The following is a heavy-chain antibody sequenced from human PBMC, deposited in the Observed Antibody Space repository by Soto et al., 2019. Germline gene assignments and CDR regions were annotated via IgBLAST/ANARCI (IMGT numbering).Heavy chain of an antibody. J-gene: IGHJ6*02. Sequence: QVQLVESGGGVVQPGRSLRLSCAASGFTFSSYGMHWVRQAPGKGLEWVAVISYDGSNKYYADSVKGRFTISRDNSKNTLYLQMNRLRAEDTAVYYCAKAFSDDYYYYGMDVWGQGTTVTVSS. V-gene: IGHV3-30*18. CDR2: ISYDGSNK. CDR1: GFTFSSYG. CDR3: AKAFSDDYYYYGMDV.